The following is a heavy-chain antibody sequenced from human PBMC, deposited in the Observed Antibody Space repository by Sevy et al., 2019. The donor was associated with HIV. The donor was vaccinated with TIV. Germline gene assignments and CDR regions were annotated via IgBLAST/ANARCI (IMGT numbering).Heavy chain of an antibody. CDR1: VFTFSSYA. V-gene: IGHV3-30-3*01. D-gene: IGHD6-6*01. CDR2: ISYDGSNK. CDR3: ARDISGYSSSATMYYYYYYGMDV. Sequence: GGSLRLSCAASVFTFSSYAMHWVRQAPGKGLEWVAVISYDGSNKYYADSVKGRFTISRDNSKNTLYLQMNSLRAEDTAVYYCARDISGYSSSATMYYYYYYGMDVWGQGTTVTVSS. J-gene: IGHJ6*02.